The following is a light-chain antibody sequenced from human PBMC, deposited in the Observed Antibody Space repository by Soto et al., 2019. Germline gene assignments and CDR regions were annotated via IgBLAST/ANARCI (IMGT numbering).Light chain of an antibody. V-gene: IGKV1-39*01. Sequence: DFQITHSPTSLSASVGDTVTISCRASQSIGRNLNWYQQKPGKAPTLLMFTSSNLQSGVPSRFSGSGSGTDFTLTISSLQPEDSATYYCQQSHSAVTFGQGTLLE. CDR2: TSS. CDR1: QSIGRN. J-gene: IGKJ5*01. CDR3: QQSHSAVT.